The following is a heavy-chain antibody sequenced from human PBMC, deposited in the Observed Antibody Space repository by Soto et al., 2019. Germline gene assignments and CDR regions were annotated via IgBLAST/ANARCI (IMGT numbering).Heavy chain of an antibody. Sequence: QVQLVQSGAEVKKPGASVKVSCKASGYTFTSYGISWVRQAPGQGFEWMGWISSYNGNTNYAQKVEGRVTLTTDTPTSTTYMELRSLRSDDTAVYYCARGPRYCSTTTCFSGVTWFDPWGQGTLVTVSS. V-gene: IGHV1-18*04. J-gene: IGHJ5*02. D-gene: IGHD2-2*01. CDR1: GYTFTSYG. CDR2: ISSYNGNT. CDR3: ARGPRYCSTTTCFSGVTWFDP.